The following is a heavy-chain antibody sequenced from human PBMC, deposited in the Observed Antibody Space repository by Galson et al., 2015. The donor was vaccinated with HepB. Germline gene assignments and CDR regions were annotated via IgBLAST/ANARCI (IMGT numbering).Heavy chain of an antibody. J-gene: IGHJ4*02. D-gene: IGHD2-15*01. CDR2: VNPSGNST. CDR3: ARADPISILGFCTGRSCSPDN. V-gene: IGHV1-46*04. CDR1: GYTFTSHY. Sequence: SVKVSCKASGYTFTSHYMHWVRQAPGQGLEWMGIVNPSGNSTSIAQKLQGRFTISRDNSKNKLFLQMSTLRTEDAAVYFCARADPISILGFCTGRSCSPDNWGQGTLVTVSS.